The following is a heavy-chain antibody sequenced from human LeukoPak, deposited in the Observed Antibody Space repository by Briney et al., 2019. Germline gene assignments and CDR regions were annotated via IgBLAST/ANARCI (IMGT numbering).Heavy chain of an antibody. CDR1: GFTFSSYG. V-gene: IGHV3-23*01. D-gene: IGHD1-26*01. J-gene: IGHJ4*02. CDR3: AKATYSGSFPYFDY. CDR2: LNSNGGGT. Sequence: PGGSLRLSCTGSGFTFSSYGMSWVRQAPGKGLEWVSSLNSNGGGTYYSDSLKGRFTISRDNSKNTLYLQMNGLRGDDTAVYYCAKATYSGSFPYFDYWGQGTLVTVSS.